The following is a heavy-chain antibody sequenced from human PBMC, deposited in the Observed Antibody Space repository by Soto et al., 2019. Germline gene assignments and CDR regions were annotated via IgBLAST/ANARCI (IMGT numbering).Heavy chain of an antibody. CDR3: ARVSASGSSIWFDP. D-gene: IGHD3-22*01. CDR1: GFSLSTTHIH. Sequence: TRPTLVNPTETLTLTCPFPGFSLSTTHIHVSSIRQPPGKALEWLARIDWDDDKFYSTSLSTRLTISKDTSKNQVVLIMTNMDPVDTATYYCARVSASGSSIWFDPWGQGSLVTVSS. CDR2: IDWDDDK. V-gene: IGHV2-70*04. J-gene: IGHJ5*02.